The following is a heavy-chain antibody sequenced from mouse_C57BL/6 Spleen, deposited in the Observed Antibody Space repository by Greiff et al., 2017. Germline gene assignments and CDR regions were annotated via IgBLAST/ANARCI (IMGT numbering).Heavy chain of an antibody. CDR2: IDPNSGGT. D-gene: IGHD2-1*01. CDR3: AREVYGKDYAMDY. J-gene: IGHJ4*01. Sequence: VKLQQPGAELVKPGASVKLSCKASGYTFTSYWMHWVQQRPGRGLEWIGRIDPNSGGTKYNETFKSKATLTVDKPSSTAYMQLSSLTSEDSAVXYCAREVYGKDYAMDYWGQGTSVTVSS. V-gene: IGHV1-72*01. CDR1: GYTFTSYW.